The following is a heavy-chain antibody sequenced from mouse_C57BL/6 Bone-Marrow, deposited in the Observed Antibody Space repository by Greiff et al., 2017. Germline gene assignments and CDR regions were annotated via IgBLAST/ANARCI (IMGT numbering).Heavy chain of an antibody. V-gene: IGHV1-69*01. Sequence: QVQLQQPGAELVMPGASVKLSCKASGYTFTSYWMHWVKQRPGQGLEWIGEIDPSDSSTNYNQKFKGKSTLTVDKSSSTAYMQLSSLTSEDSAVYYGAREDYGISFAYWGQGTLVTVSA. CDR1: GYTFTSYW. CDR2: IDPSDSST. D-gene: IGHD1-1*01. CDR3: AREDYGISFAY. J-gene: IGHJ3*01.